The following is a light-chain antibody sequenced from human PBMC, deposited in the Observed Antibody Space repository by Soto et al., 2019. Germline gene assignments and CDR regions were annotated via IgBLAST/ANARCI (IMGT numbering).Light chain of an antibody. V-gene: IGKV3-11*01. J-gene: IGKJ4*01. CDR3: QQRSSWPLT. Sequence: EIVLTQSPATLSLSPGERATLSCRASQSVSTYLAWYQQKPGQAPRLLIYDASNRATGVPVRFSGSGSGTDFTLTISSLEPEDFAVYYCQQRSSWPLTFGGWTKVEI. CDR2: DAS. CDR1: QSVSTY.